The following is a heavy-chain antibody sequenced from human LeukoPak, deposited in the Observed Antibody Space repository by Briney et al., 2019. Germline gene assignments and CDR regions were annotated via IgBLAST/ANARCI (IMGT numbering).Heavy chain of an antibody. CDR3: ARESPAAPAGQYYYYYMDV. J-gene: IGHJ6*03. V-gene: IGHV4-59*01. CDR2: IYYSGST. Sequence: KPSETLSLTCTVSGGSISSYYWSWIRQPPGKGLEWIGYIYYSGSTNYNPSLKSRVTISVDTSKNQFSLKLSSVTAADTAVYYCARESPAAPAGQYYYYYMDVWGKGTTVTVSS. CDR1: GGSISSYY. D-gene: IGHD6-13*01.